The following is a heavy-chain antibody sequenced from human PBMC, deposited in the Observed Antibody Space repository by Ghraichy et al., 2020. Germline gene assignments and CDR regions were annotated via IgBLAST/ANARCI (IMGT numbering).Heavy chain of an antibody. CDR1: GFTFSSYW. D-gene: IGHD3-10*01. Sequence: GGSLRLSCAASGFTFSSYWMTWVRQAPGKELEWVANIKQDGSEKYYVDSVKGRFTISRDNAKNSLYLEMNSLRAEDTAMYYCARGRYYSGSGSKYYGMDVWGQGTTVTVSS. CDR3: ARGRYYSGSGSKYYGMDV. J-gene: IGHJ6*02. V-gene: IGHV3-7*03. CDR2: IKQDGSEK.